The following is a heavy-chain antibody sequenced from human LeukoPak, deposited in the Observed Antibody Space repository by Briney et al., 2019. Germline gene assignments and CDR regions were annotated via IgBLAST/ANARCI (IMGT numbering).Heavy chain of an antibody. J-gene: IGHJ4*02. V-gene: IGHV3-23*01. D-gene: IGHD4-17*01. CDR1: GFIFNKHA. CDR3: AKDLTHDYGVDY. Sequence: GGSLRLSCAASGFIFNKHAMSWVRQAPGKGLEWVSAISGSGGSTYYADSVKGRFTISRDNSKNTLYLQMNSLRAEDTAVYYCAKDLTHDYGVDYWGQGTLVTVSS. CDR2: ISGSGGST.